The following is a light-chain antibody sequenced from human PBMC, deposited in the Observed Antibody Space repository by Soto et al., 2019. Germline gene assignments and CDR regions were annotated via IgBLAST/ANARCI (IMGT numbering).Light chain of an antibody. CDR2: RAS. V-gene: IGKV1-5*03. CDR1: QSISSW. Sequence: EIQMTQSPSTLSASVGDRVTITCRASQSISSWLAWYQLKPGKAPKLLIYRASTLQSGVPSRFGGSGSGTEFTLTISSLQPDDFAAYYCQQYNSYPLTFGGGTKVEIK. CDR3: QQYNSYPLT. J-gene: IGKJ4*01.